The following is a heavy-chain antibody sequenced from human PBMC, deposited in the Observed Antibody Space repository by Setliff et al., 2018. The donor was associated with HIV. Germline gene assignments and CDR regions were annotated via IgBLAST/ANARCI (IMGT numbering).Heavy chain of an antibody. V-gene: IGHV3-20*04. CDR1: GFTFDDYD. Sequence: GESLTISCAASGFTFDDYDMSWVRQGQGKGLEWVSGINWNGGSTDYADSVKGRFIISRDNAKNSLYLQMNSLRGEDTALYYCARVMVRGVEYYVDVWGKGTTVTVSS. CDR3: ARVMVRGVEYYVDV. D-gene: IGHD3-10*01. J-gene: IGHJ6*04. CDR2: INWNGGST.